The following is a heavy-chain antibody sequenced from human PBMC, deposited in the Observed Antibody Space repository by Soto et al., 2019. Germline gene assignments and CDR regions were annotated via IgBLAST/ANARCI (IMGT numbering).Heavy chain of an antibody. J-gene: IGHJ4*02. CDR3: ARGAVATSGGHDY. Sequence: QVQLQESGPGLVKPSETLSLTCTVSGGSVSSGSYYWSWIRQPPGKGLAWIGYIYYSGNTNYNPSLRSRVAISVDTSKNHFSLKLSSVTAADTAVDYCARGAVATSGGHDYWGQGTLVTVSS. D-gene: IGHD6-19*01. CDR2: IYYSGNT. V-gene: IGHV4-61*03. CDR1: GGSVSSGSYY.